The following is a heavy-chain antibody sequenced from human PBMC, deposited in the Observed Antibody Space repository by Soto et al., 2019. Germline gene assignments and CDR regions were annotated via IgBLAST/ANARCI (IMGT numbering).Heavy chain of an antibody. Sequence: ETLSLTCAVSGACVSNDNFCWSWMRQPPGKGLEWIGYVHSSGITNYNPSLKRRVTISVDTSRNQFSLRLSSVTAADTAVYYCGRGLTMAQFPSHFDHWGQGTLVTVSS. D-gene: IGHD3-10*01. CDR3: GRGLTMAQFPSHFDH. CDR1: GACVSNDNFC. CDR2: VHSSGIT. J-gene: IGHJ5*02. V-gene: IGHV4-61*01.